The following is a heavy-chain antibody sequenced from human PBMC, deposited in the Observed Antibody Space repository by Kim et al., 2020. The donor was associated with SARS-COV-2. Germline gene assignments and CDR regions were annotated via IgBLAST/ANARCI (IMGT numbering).Heavy chain of an antibody. CDR1: GGSISSSNW. D-gene: IGHD3-10*01. CDR2: IYHSGST. Sequence: SETLSLTCAVSGGSISSSNWWSWVRQPPGKGLEWIGEIYHSGSTNYNPSLKSRVTISVDKSKNQFSLKLSSVTAADTAVYYCAAQDYYGSGTFDYWGQGTLVTVSS. CDR3: AAQDYYGSGTFDY. V-gene: IGHV4-4*02. J-gene: IGHJ4*02.